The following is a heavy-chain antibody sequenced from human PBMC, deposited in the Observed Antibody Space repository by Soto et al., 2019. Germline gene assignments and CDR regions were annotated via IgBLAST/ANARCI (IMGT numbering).Heavy chain of an antibody. CDR3: ARHKDCSGGSCNAVGYYYGLDV. Sequence: SETLSLTCAVSGGSISIGGYSWSWIRHPPGKGLEWIGYIYHSGSTYYNPSLKSRVTISVDRSKNQFSLKLSSVTAADTAVYYCARHKDCSGGSCNAVGYYYGLDVWGQGTTVTVSS. D-gene: IGHD2-15*01. V-gene: IGHV4-30-2*01. CDR1: GGSISIGGYS. J-gene: IGHJ6*02. CDR2: IYHSGST.